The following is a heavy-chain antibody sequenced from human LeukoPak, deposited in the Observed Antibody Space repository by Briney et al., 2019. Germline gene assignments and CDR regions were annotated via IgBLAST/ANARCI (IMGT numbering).Heavy chain of an antibody. CDR2: ISPNSGGT. J-gene: IGHJ4*02. Sequence: ASVKVSCKASGFTFSGYYMHWVRQAPGQGLEWMALISPNSGGTNYVQKFQGRVTLTRDTSISTDYMEISGLTSDDTALYYCAREPSGSGGYDYWGQGTLVTVSS. CDR3: AREPSGSGGYDY. D-gene: IGHD3-10*01. CDR1: GFTFSGYY. V-gene: IGHV1-2*02.